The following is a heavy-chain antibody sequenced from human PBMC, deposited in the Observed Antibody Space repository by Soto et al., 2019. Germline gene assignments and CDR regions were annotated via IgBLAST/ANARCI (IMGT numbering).Heavy chain of an antibody. D-gene: IGHD6-13*01. Sequence: GGSLRLSCAASGFTFSSYGMHWVRQAPGKGLEWVAVISYDGSNKYYADSVKGRFTISRDNSKNTLYLQMNSLRAEDTAVYYCAKNPWRPAKGSSSWYFDYWGQGTLVTVSS. CDR3: AKNPWRPAKGSSSWYFDY. CDR2: ISYDGSNK. V-gene: IGHV3-30*18. J-gene: IGHJ4*02. CDR1: GFTFSSYG.